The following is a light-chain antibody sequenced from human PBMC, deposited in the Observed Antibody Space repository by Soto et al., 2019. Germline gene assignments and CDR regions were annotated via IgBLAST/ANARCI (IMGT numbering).Light chain of an antibody. Sequence: QSALTQPAAVSGSPGQSITISCTGTSGDVGAYNYVSWYRQHPGKAPKLMIYEVSNRASGFSGRFSGSKSGNTASLTISGLQAEDEADYYCSSYTTSSPYVFGTGTKVTVL. CDR1: SGDVGAYNY. J-gene: IGLJ1*01. CDR2: EVS. V-gene: IGLV2-14*01. CDR3: SSYTTSSPYV.